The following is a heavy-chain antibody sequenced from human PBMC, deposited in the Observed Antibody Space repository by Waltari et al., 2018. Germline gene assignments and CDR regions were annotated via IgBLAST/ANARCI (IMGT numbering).Heavy chain of an antibody. D-gene: IGHD1-26*01. J-gene: IGHJ4*02. CDR3: ARHQVGGRDFEY. CDR2: IYKSGST. CDR1: GDPISSGYY. Sequence: QVQLHESGPGLVKSSETLSLTCPVSGDPISSGYYWGWLRQPPGKGLEWIGTIYKSGSTYYNPSLKSRITISLDTSKNQFSLKLNSVTAADTAVYYCARHQVGGRDFEYWGQGTLVTVSS. V-gene: IGHV4-38-2*01.